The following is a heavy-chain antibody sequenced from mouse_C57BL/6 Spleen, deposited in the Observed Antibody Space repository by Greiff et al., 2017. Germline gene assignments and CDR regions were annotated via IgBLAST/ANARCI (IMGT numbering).Heavy chain of an antibody. CDR3: ARRGNHGDY. CDR2: IDPSDSYT. Sequence: QVQLQQPGAELVKPGASVKLSCKASGYTFTSYWMQWVKQRPGQGLEWIGEIDPSDSYTNYNQKFKGKATLTVDTSSSTAYMQLSSLTSEDSAVYYCARRGNHGDYWGQGTTLTVSS. D-gene: IGHD2-1*01. CDR1: GYTFTSYW. V-gene: IGHV1-50*01. J-gene: IGHJ2*01.